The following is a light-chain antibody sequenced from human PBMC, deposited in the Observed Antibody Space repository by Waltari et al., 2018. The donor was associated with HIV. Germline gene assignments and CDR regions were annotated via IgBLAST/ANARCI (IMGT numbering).Light chain of an antibody. CDR2: EVT. Sequence: QSALTQPASVSGSPGQSITISCTGTNSDIATYNYVSWYQQHPGKDPKLMIYEVTKRPSGVSSHFSGSKSASTASLTVSGLQPDDEADYYCSSYRTASTLLFGGGTKLTVL. V-gene: IGLV2-14*01. J-gene: IGLJ2*01. CDR1: NSDIATYNY. CDR3: SSYRTASTLL.